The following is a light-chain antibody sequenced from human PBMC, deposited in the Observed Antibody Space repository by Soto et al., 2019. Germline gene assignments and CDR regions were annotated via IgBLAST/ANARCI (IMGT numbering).Light chain of an antibody. Sequence: DIVMTQSPDSLAVSLGERATINCKSSQSVLYSSNNKNYLAWYQQRPGQTPKLLMYWASTRESGVPDRVTGSASGTDFTLTITSLQAEDLAVYHCQQDECTPPTFGQGTTLEI. J-gene: IGKJ2*01. CDR2: WAS. CDR3: QQDECTPPT. CDR1: QSVLYSSNNKNY. V-gene: IGKV4-1*01.